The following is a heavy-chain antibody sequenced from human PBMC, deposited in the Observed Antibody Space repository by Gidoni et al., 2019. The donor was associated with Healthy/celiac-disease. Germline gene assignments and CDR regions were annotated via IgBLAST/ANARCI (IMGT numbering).Heavy chain of an antibody. V-gene: IGHV4-59*01. Sequence: QVQLQASGPGLVKPSETLSLTCTVSGASISSYYWSWIRQPPGKGLEWIGYIYYSGSTNYNPSLKSRVTISVDTSKNQFSLKLSSGTAADTAVYYCARAHPRKMATIPYYFDYWGQGTLVTVSS. CDR1: GASISSYY. D-gene: IGHD5-12*01. CDR2: IYYSGST. CDR3: ARAHPRKMATIPYYFDY. J-gene: IGHJ4*02.